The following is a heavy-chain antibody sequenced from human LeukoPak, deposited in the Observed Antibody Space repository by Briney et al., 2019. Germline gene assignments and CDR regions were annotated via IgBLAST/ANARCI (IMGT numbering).Heavy chain of an antibody. V-gene: IGHV1-69*04. CDR2: IIPIFGIA. J-gene: IGHJ4*02. CDR1: GGTFSSYA. D-gene: IGHD3-22*01. CDR3: ARSTSFSSGYYPYYFDY. Sequence: ASVKVSCKASGGTFSSYAISWVQQAPGQGLEWMGRIIPIFGIANYAQKFQGRVTITADKSTSTAYMELSSLRSEDTAVYYCARSTSFSSGYYPYYFDYWGQGTLVTVSS.